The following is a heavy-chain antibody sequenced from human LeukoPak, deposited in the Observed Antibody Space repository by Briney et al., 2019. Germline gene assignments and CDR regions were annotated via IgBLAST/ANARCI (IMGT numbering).Heavy chain of an antibody. CDR1: GFTFSSYG. J-gene: IGHJ4*02. CDR3: ASLAVAGTYISLDY. Sequence: PGRSLRLSCAASGFTFSSYGMHWVRQAPGKGLERVAVISYDGSNKYYADSVKGRFTISRDNSKNTLYLQMNSLRAEDTAVYYCASLAVAGTYISLDYWGQGTLVTVSS. V-gene: IGHV3-30*03. D-gene: IGHD6-19*01. CDR2: ISYDGSNK.